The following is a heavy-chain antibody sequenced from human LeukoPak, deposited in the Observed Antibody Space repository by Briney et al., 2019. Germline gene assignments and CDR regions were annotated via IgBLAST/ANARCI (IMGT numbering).Heavy chain of an antibody. CDR1: GYSFTSYW. D-gene: IGHD5-18*01. J-gene: IGHJ5*02. CDR3: ARHPYSYGLGWFDP. CDR2: IYPGDSDT. V-gene: IGHV5-51*01. Sequence: GESLKLSCKGSGYSFTSYWIGWVRQMPGKGLEWMGIIYPGDSDTKYSPSFQGQVTISADKSISTAYLQWSSLKASDTAMYYCARHPYSYGLGWFDPWGQGTLVTVSS.